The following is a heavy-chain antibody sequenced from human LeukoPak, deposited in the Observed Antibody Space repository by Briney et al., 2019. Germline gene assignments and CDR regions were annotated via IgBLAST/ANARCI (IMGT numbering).Heavy chain of an antibody. Sequence: GGSLRLSCAASGFTFSSDSMNWVRQAPGKGPEWVSYISSSSGTIYYADSVKGRFTVSRDNAKNSLYLQMNSLRAEDTAVYYCARSLGDNSHYYHGMDVWGQGTTVTVPS. V-gene: IGHV3-48*04. CDR3: ARSLGDNSHYYHGMDV. CDR2: ISSSSGTI. J-gene: IGHJ6*02. CDR1: GFTFSSDS. D-gene: IGHD4-23*01.